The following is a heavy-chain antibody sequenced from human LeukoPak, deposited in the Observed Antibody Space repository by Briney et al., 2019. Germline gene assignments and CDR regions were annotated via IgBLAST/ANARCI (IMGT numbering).Heavy chain of an antibody. CDR2: ISSSSYI. Sequence: GGSLRLSCAASGFTFSSYSMNWVRQAPGKGLEWVSSISSSSYIYYADSVKGRFTISRDNSKNTLYLQMDSLRAEDTAVYWCVRVSSPYPDYWGQGTLVTVSS. V-gene: IGHV3-21*01. J-gene: IGHJ4*02. D-gene: IGHD6-19*01. CDR1: GFTFSSYS. CDR3: VRVSSPYPDY.